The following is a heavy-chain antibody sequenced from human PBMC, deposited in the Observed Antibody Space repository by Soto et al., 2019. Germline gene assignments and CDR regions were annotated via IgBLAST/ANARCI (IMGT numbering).Heavy chain of an antibody. J-gene: IGHJ4*02. CDR1: GFIFSNYD. CDR2: IGVAGDT. Sequence: GGSPRLACAASGFIFSNYDMHWVRQTSGNGLQWVSRIGVAGDTNYSGSVKGRFTISRENAKNSFFLQMNSLRAEDTAVYYCARSAGGSYPQYDYWGQGTLVTVSS. V-gene: IGHV3-13*01. CDR3: ARSAGGSYPQYDY. D-gene: IGHD1-26*01.